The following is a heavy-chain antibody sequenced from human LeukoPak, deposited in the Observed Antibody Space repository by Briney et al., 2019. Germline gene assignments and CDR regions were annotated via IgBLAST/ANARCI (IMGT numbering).Heavy chain of an antibody. Sequence: PSETLSLTCTVSGGSISSYYWSWIRQPPGKGLEWIGYIYYSGSTYYNPSLKSRVTISVDTSKNQFSLKLSPVTAADTAVYYCARLGYCSSTSCRPTHFDYWGQGTLVTVSS. CDR1: GGSISSYY. J-gene: IGHJ4*02. V-gene: IGHV4-59*04. CDR3: ARLGYCSSTSCRPTHFDY. CDR2: IYYSGST. D-gene: IGHD2-2*01.